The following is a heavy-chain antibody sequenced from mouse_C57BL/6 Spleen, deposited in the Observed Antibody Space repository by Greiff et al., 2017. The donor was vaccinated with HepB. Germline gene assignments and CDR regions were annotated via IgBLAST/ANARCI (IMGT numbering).Heavy chain of an antibody. V-gene: IGHV1-55*01. CDR2: IYPGSGST. CDR3: ARRHDGYYYFDY. D-gene: IGHD2-3*01. Sequence: QVQLQQPGAELVKPGASVKMSCKASGYTFTSYWITWVKQRPGQGLEWIGDIYPGSGSTNYNEKFKSKATLTVDTSSSTAYMQLSSLTSEDSAVYYCARRHDGYYYFDYWGQGTTLTVSS. CDR1: GYTFTSYW. J-gene: IGHJ2*01.